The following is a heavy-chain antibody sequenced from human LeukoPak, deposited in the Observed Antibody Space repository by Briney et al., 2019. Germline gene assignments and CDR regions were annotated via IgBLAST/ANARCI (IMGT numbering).Heavy chain of an antibody. V-gene: IGHV3-23*01. CDR1: GFSFTNYA. D-gene: IGHD2-2*01. J-gene: IGHJ5*02. CDR3: AKGSVVVPAGNLFDP. Sequence: GGSLRLSCTVSGFSFTNYAMTWVRQAPGKGLEWVSGIKNSDGPTYYADSVKGRFTISRDNSKNTLYLQMNSLRAEDTAVYYCAKGSVVVPAGNLFDPWGQGTLVTVSS. CDR2: IKNSDGPT.